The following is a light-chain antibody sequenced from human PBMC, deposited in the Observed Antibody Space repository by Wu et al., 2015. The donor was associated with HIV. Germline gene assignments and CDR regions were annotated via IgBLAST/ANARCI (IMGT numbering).Light chain of an antibody. V-gene: IGKV3-15*01. Sequence: EIVLTQSPGTLSLSPGERATLSCRASQSVTGTNLAWYLHKPGQAPRLLIYSASNRATGVPARFSGSGSGTEFTLTISSLQSEDFAVYYCQQYKNWPPVTFGGGTKVEIK. CDR3: QQYKNWPPVT. J-gene: IGKJ4*01. CDR2: SAS. CDR1: QSVTGTN.